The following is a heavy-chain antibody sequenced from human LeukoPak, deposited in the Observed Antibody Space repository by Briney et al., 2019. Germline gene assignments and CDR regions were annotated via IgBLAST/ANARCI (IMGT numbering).Heavy chain of an antibody. D-gene: IGHD1-7*01. Sequence: SETLSLTCTVSGGSISSYYWSWIRQPPGKGLEWIGYIYYSGSTNYNPSLKSRVTISVDTSKNQFSLKLSSVPAADTAVYYCARGSELYYFDYWGQGTLVTVSS. J-gene: IGHJ4*02. CDR2: IYYSGST. V-gene: IGHV4-59*01. CDR1: GGSISSYY. CDR3: ARGSELYYFDY.